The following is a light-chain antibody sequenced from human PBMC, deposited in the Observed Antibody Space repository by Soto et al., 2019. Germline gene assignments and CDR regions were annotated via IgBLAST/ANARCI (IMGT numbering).Light chain of an antibody. J-gene: IGKJ1*01. Sequence: DIQMTQSPSTLSASVGDRVIITCRASQSISSWLDWYQQKPGKVPNLLIYDASNLESGVPLRFSGSGSGTEFTLTISSLQPDDFATYYCQQYQSSWTFGQGTKVEIQ. CDR3: QQYQSSWT. CDR1: QSISSW. V-gene: IGKV1-5*01. CDR2: DAS.